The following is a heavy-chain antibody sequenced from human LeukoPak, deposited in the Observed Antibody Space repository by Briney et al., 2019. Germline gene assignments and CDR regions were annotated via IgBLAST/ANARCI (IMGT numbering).Heavy chain of an antibody. Sequence: GESLKISCAASGFTFSSYGMNWVRQAPGKGLYWVSYISSSGSTIYYADSVKGRFTISRDNAKNSLYLQMNSLRAEDTAVYYCARSLRRYYYDSSGYYGNFDYWGQGTLVTVSS. D-gene: IGHD3-22*01. CDR1: GFTFSSYG. J-gene: IGHJ4*02. CDR3: ARSLRRYYYDSSGYYGNFDY. CDR2: ISSSGSTI. V-gene: IGHV3-48*03.